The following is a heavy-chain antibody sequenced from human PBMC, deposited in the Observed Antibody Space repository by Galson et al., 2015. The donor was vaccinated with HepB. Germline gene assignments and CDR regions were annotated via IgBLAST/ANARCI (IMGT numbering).Heavy chain of an antibody. CDR2: ISSSSSYT. V-gene: IGHV3-11*06. CDR1: GFTFSDYY. J-gene: IGHJ5*02. Sequence: SLRLSCAASGFTFSDYYMSWIRQAPGKGLEWVSYISSSSSYTNYADSVKGRFTIARDNAKNSLYLEMNSLRAEDTAVYYCARAKGRSCSITSCWFDPWGQGTLVTVSS. CDR3: ARAKGRSCSITSCWFDP. D-gene: IGHD2-2*01.